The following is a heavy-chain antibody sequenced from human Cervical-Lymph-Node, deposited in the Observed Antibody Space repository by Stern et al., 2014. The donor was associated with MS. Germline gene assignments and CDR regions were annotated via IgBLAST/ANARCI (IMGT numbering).Heavy chain of an antibody. CDR3: ARMTGVGYSGTHYDH. J-gene: IGHJ5*02. Sequence: VQLVESGGGVVQPGRSLRLSCAASGFTFSSHGMHWVRQAPGKGLEWVAVIWYDESKTFYADSVKGRFTITRDNSKNTLYLQMNSLRAEDMAVYYCARMTGVGYSGTHYDHWGQGTLVTVSS. D-gene: IGHD1-26*01. CDR2: IWYDESKT. CDR1: GFTFSSHG. V-gene: IGHV3-33*01.